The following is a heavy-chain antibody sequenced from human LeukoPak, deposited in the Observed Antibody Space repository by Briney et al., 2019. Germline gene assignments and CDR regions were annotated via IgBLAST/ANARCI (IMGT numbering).Heavy chain of an antibody. CDR1: GFTFSSYA. V-gene: IGHV3-48*04. CDR3: ARDRCSSTSCYTNYYYYYMDV. Sequence: GGSLRLSCAASGFTFSSYAMSWVRQAPGKGLEWVSYISSSSSTIYYADSVKGRFTISRDNAKNSLYLQMNSLRAEDTAAYYCARDRCSSTSCYTNYYYYYMDVGGKGTTVTVSS. D-gene: IGHD2-2*02. J-gene: IGHJ6*03. CDR2: ISSSSSTI.